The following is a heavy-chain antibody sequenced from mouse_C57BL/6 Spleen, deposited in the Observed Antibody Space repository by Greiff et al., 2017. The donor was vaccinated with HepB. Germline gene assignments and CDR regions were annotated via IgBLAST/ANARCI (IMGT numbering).Heavy chain of an antibody. Sequence: QVQLQQPGAELVMPGASVKLSCKASGYTFTSYWMHWVKQRPGQGLEWIGEIDPSDSYTNYNQKFKGKSTLTVDKSSSTAYMQLSSLTSEDSAVYYCARKYYDGSSYWYFDVWGTGTTVTVSS. CDR3: ARKYYDGSSYWYFDV. CDR2: IDPSDSYT. CDR1: GYTFTSYW. J-gene: IGHJ1*03. V-gene: IGHV1-69*01. D-gene: IGHD1-1*01.